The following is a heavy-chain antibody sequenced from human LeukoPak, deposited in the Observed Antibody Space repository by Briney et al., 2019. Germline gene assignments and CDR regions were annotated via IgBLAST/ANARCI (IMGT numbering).Heavy chain of an antibody. V-gene: IGHV1-69*01. Sequence: SVKVSCKASGGTFSSYAISWVRQAPGQGLEWMGGIIPIFGTANYAQKFQGRVTITADESTSTAYMELSSLRSEGTAVYYCARADYYGSGSYYNPIDYWGQGTLVTVSS. D-gene: IGHD3-10*01. J-gene: IGHJ4*02. CDR2: IIPIFGTA. CDR1: GGTFSSYA. CDR3: ARADYYGSGSYYNPIDY.